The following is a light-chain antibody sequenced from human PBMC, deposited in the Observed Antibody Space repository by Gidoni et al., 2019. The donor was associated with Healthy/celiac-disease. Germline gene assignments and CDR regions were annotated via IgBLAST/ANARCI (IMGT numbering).Light chain of an antibody. V-gene: IGKV1-5*03. Sequence: DIQMTQSPSTLSASVGDRVTITCRASQSISSWLAWYQQKPGKAPKLLIYKASSLESGVPSRFSGSGSGTEFTLTISSLQPDDFATYYCQQYNSPSVTFGPGTKVDIK. CDR2: KAS. J-gene: IGKJ3*01. CDR3: QQYNSPSVT. CDR1: QSISSW.